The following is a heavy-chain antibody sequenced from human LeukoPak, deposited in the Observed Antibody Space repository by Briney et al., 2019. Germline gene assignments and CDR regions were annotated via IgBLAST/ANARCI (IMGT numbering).Heavy chain of an antibody. CDR3: ARDPDYDILTGYYNKPHFDY. D-gene: IGHD3-9*01. Sequence: GRSLRLSCAASGFTFSSYGMHWVRQAPGKGLEWVAFIWYDGSNKYYADSVKGRFTISRDNSKHTLYLQMNSLRAEDTAVYYCARDPDYDILTGYYNKPHFDYWGQGTLVTVSS. CDR1: GFTFSSYG. J-gene: IGHJ4*02. CDR2: IWYDGSNK. V-gene: IGHV3-33*01.